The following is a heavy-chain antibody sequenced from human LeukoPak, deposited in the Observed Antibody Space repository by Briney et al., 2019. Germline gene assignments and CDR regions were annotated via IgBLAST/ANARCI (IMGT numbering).Heavy chain of an antibody. J-gene: IGHJ4*02. Sequence: SETLSLTCTVSGGSISSSSYYWGWIRQPPGKGLEWIGSIYYSGSTYYNPSLKSRVTISVDTSKNQFSLKLSSVTAADTAVYYCARLDYGGTHGDYWGQGTLVTVSS. D-gene: IGHD4-23*01. CDR3: ARLDYGGTHGDY. CDR1: GGSISSSSYY. CDR2: IYYSGST. V-gene: IGHV4-39*01.